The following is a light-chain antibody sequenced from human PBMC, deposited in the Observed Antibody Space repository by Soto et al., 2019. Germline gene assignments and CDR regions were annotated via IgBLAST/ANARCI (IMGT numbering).Light chain of an antibody. V-gene: IGKV1-5*01. CDR1: QSVSNW. CDR3: QQYSVYS. J-gene: IGKJ1*01. Sequence: DIQMTQSPSTLSATVGERVTITCRASQSVSNWLAWYQQKPGKAPKLLIYDVSSLESGVPSRFSGSGSGTEFILTVSSLQPDDFATYYCQQYSVYSFGQGSMV. CDR2: DVS.